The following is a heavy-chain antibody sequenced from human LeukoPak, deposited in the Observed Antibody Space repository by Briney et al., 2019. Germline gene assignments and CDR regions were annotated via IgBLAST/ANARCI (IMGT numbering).Heavy chain of an antibody. V-gene: IGHV3-30*03. CDR2: ISYDGSNK. Sequence: PGGSLRLSCAASGFTFSSYGMHWVRQAPGKGLEWVAVISYDGSNKYYADSVKGRFTISRDNSKNTLYLQMNSLRAEDTAVYYCARDSRGFWSGYSYYFDYWGQGTLVTVSS. D-gene: IGHD3-3*01. CDR3: ARDSRGFWSGYSYYFDY. J-gene: IGHJ4*02. CDR1: GFTFSSYG.